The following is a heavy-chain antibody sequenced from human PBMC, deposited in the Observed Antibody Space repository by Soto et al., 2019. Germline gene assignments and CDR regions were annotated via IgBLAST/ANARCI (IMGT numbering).Heavy chain of an antibody. Sequence: SETLSLTCTVSGGSISSGDYYWSWIRQPPGKGLEWIGYIYYSGSTYYNPSLKSRVTISVDTSKNQFSLKLSSVTAADTAVYYCAREVGYGDYQTYYFDYWGQGTLVTVSS. D-gene: IGHD4-17*01. CDR2: IYYSGST. CDR3: AREVGYGDYQTYYFDY. CDR1: GGSISSGDYY. V-gene: IGHV4-30-4*01. J-gene: IGHJ4*02.